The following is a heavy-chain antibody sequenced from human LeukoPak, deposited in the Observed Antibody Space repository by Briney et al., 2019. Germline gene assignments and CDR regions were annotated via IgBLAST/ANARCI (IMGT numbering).Heavy chain of an antibody. CDR2: INHSGST. D-gene: IGHD3-22*01. CDR1: GGSFSGYY. J-gene: IGHJ4*02. CDR3: ARGAPYYYDSSGYERLGFDY. V-gene: IGHV4-34*01. Sequence: PSETLSLTCAVYGGSFSGYYWSWIRQPPGKGLEWIGEINHSGSTNYNPSLKSRVTISVDTSKNQFSLKLSSVTAADTAAYYCARGAPYYYDSSGYERLGFDYWGQGTLVTVSS.